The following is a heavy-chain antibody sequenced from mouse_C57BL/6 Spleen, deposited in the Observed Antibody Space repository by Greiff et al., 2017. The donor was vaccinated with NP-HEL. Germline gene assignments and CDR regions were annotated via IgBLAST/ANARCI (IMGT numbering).Heavy chain of an antibody. Sequence: EVKVVESGPELVKPGASVKISCKASGYSFTDYNMNWVKQSNGKSLEWIGVINPNYGTTSYNQKLKGTATLTVDQSSSQAYMQLNSLTSVYSAFYYCARGDYSNSWFAYWGQGTLVTVSA. V-gene: IGHV1-39*01. D-gene: IGHD2-5*01. CDR3: ARGDYSNSWFAY. CDR1: GYSFTDYN. J-gene: IGHJ3*01. CDR2: INPNYGTT.